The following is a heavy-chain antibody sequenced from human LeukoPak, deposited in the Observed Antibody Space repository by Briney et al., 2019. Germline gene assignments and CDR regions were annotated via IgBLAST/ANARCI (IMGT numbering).Heavy chain of an antibody. Sequence: GGSLRLSCAASGFTVSSNYMGWVRQAPGKGLEWVSVIYSGGSTYYADSVKGRFTISRHNSKNTLYLQMNSLRAEDTAVYYCARVAAYSYGYPGWFDPWGQGTLVTVSS. V-gene: IGHV3-53*04. CDR3: ARVAAYSYGYPGWFDP. CDR2: IYSGGST. J-gene: IGHJ5*02. D-gene: IGHD5-18*01. CDR1: GFTVSSNY.